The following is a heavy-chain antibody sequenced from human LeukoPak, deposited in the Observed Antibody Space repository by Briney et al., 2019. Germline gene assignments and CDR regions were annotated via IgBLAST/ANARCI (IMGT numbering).Heavy chain of an antibody. CDR2: INRDGREE. D-gene: IGHD3-22*01. Sequence: GGSLRLSCAASGFTFSNYWMNWVRQAPGKGLQWVANINRDGREEYYVDSVKGRFTISRDNAKNSLSLQMSSLRAEDTAVYYCARYRRSYDSSGYYFLYYFDYWGQGTLVTVSS. CDR1: GFTFSNYW. V-gene: IGHV3-7*01. CDR3: ARYRRSYDSSGYYFLYYFDY. J-gene: IGHJ4*02.